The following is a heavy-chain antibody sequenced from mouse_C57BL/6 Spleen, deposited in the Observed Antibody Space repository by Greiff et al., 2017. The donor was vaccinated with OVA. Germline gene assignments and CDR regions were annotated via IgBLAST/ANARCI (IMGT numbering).Heavy chain of an antibody. CDR1: GYTFTSYW. CDR3: ARDYGSSYPYYFDY. CDR2: IHPNSGST. J-gene: IGHJ2*01. V-gene: IGHV1-64*01. Sequence: VQLQQSGAELVKPGASVKLSCKASGYTFTSYWMHWVKQRPGQGLEWIGMIHPNSGSTNYNEKFKSKATLTVDKSSSTAYMQLSSLTSEDSAVYYCARDYGSSYPYYFDYWGQGTTLTVSS. D-gene: IGHD1-1*01.